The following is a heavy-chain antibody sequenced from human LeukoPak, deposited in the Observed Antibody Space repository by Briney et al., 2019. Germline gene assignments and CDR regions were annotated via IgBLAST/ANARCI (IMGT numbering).Heavy chain of an antibody. V-gene: IGHV4-59*08. CDR1: GGSISSYY. J-gene: IGHJ6*02. D-gene: IGHD3-10*01. CDR3: ARQVGSGSYYGYYYYGMDV. CDR2: IYYSGST. Sequence: SETLSLTCTVSGGSISSYYWSWIRQPPGKGLEWIGYIYYSGSTNYNPSLKSRVTISVGTSKNQFSLKLSSVTAADTAVYYCARQVGSGSYYGYYYYGMDVWGQGTTVTVSS.